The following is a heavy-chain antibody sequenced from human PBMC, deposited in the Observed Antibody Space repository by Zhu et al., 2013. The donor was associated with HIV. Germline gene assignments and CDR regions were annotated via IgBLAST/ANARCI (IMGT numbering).Heavy chain of an antibody. CDR2: INPNSGDT. V-gene: IGHV1-2*02. CDR1: GYTFTDYY. J-gene: IGHJ3*02. D-gene: IGHD2-2*02. CDR3: AKPLGYCNRASCFTDAFDI. Sequence: QVQLVQSGAEVKKPGASVKVSCKASGYTFTDYYIHWVRQAPGQGLEWMGWINPNSGDTKYAQKFQGRVTATRDTSISTAYMELSRLSPDDTAVYYCAKPLGYCNRASCFTDAFDIWGRGTMVTVSS.